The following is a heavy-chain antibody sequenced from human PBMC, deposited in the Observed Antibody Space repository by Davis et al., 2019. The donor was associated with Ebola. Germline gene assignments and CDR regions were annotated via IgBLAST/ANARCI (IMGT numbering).Heavy chain of an antibody. CDR3: ARENGGVDY. CDR1: GGSISSYY. Sequence: SETLSLTCTVSGGSISSYYWSWIRQPPGKGLEWFGYIYYSGSTNYNPSLKSRVTISVDTSKNQFSLKLSSVTAADTAVYYCARENGGVDYWGQGTLVTVSS. CDR2: IYYSGST. J-gene: IGHJ4*02. V-gene: IGHV4-59*01. D-gene: IGHD3-10*01.